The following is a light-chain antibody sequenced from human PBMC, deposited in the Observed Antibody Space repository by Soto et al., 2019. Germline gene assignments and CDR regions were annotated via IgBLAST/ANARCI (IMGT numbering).Light chain of an antibody. CDR3: QQYGSSRT. V-gene: IGKV3-20*01. Sequence: DIVLTQSPATLSLSPGERATLSCRASQSVSNNYLAWYQQKPGQAPRLLIYDASTRATGIPDRFSGSGSGTDFSLTISRLESEDFAVYFCQQYGSSRTFGLGTKVDIK. J-gene: IGKJ1*01. CDR2: DAS. CDR1: QSVSNNY.